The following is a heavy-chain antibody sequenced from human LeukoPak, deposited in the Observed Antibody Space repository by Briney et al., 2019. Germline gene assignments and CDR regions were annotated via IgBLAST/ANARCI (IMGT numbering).Heavy chain of an antibody. V-gene: IGHV3-23*01. D-gene: IGHD3-22*01. J-gene: IGHJ4*02. CDR3: AKGGYYYDSSETFDY. CDR1: GFTFSSYA. Sequence: GGSLRLSCAASGFTFSSYALSWVRQAPGKGLDWVSAISGSGGSTYYADSVKGRFTISRDNSKNTLYLQMNSLRAEDTAVYYCAKGGYYYDSSETFDYWGQGTLVTVSS. CDR2: ISGSGGST.